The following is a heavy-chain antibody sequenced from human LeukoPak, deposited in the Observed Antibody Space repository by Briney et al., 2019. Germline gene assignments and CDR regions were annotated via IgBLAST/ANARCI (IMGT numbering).Heavy chain of an antibody. CDR2: ISTISSFT. Sequence: GGSLSLSCAASGFTLSDYSMSWIRQAPGKGLEWVSYISTISSFTKYADSVKGRSTISRDNTKNALYLQMYSRRAEDTAVYYCARNTGTYDYWGQGTLVTVSS. D-gene: IGHD1-1*01. J-gene: IGHJ4*02. V-gene: IGHV3-11*06. CDR3: ARNTGTYDY. CDR1: GFTLSDYS.